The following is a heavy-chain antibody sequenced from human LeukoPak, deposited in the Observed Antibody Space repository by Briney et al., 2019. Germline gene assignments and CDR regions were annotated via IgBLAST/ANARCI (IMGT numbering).Heavy chain of an antibody. J-gene: IGHJ6*02. D-gene: IGHD6-13*01. CDR1: GGTFSSYA. CDR2: IIPIFGTA. Sequence: ASVKVSCKASGGTFSSYAISWVRQAPGQGLEWMGGIIPIFGTANFAQKFQGRVTITADESTSTAYMELSSLRSEDTAVYYCARGESSRWSSPVSTTHFYSTMDVWGQGTTVTVSS. V-gene: IGHV1-69*13. CDR3: ARGESSRWSSPVSTTHFYSTMDV.